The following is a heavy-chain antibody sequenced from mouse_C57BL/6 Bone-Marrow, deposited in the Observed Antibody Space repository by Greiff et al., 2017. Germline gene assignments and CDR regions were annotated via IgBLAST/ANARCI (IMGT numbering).Heavy chain of an antibody. D-gene: IGHD2-5*01. J-gene: IGHJ3*01. CDR2: ISGGGGNT. CDR3: ARPGYSNYLFAY. Sequence: EVKVEESGGGLVKPGGSLKLSCAASGFTFSSYTMSWVRQTPEKRLEWVATISGGGGNTYYPDSVKGRFTISRDNAKNTLYLQMSSLRSEDTALYYCARPGYSNYLFAYWGQGTLVTVSA. V-gene: IGHV5-9*01. CDR1: GFTFSSYT.